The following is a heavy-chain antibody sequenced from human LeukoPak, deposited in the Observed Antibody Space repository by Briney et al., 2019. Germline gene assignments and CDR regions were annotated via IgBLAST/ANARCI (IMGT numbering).Heavy chain of an antibody. Sequence: SETLSLTCAVYGGSFSGYYWSWIRQPPGKGLEWIGEINHSGSTNYNPSLKSRVTISVDTSKNQFSLKLSSVTAADTAVYYCARGSSGSYLLDYWGQGILVTVSS. CDR2: INHSGST. CDR3: ARGSSGSYLLDY. J-gene: IGHJ4*02. CDR1: GGSFSGYY. V-gene: IGHV4-34*01. D-gene: IGHD1-26*01.